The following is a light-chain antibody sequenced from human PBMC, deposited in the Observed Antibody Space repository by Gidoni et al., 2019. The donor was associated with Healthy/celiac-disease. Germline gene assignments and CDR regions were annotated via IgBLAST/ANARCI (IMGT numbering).Light chain of an antibody. Sequence: DIVMTQSPDSLAVSLGERAPINCKSSQSVLYSSNNKNYLAWYQQKSGQPPKLLIYWAATRESGVPDRVSGSGSGTDFTLTISSLQAEDGAVYYCQQYYSTPLTFGGXTKVEIK. V-gene: IGKV4-1*01. CDR3: QQYYSTPLT. CDR1: QSVLYSSNNKNY. J-gene: IGKJ4*01. CDR2: WAA.